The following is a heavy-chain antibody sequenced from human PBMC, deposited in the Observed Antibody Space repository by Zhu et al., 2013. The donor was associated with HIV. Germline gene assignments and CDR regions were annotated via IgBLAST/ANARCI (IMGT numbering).Heavy chain of an antibody. CDR2: ISAYNGYT. J-gene: IGHJ4*02. V-gene: IGHV1-18*01. D-gene: IGHD4-17*01. Sequence: QVQLVQSGAEVKKPGASVKVSCKASGYTFTSYGINWVRQAPGQGLEWLGWISAYNGYTNYVQKFQGRVTMTRDTSISTAYMELSRLRSDDTAVYYCARADYGSNPFDFWGQGTLVTVSS. CDR1: GYTFTSYG. CDR3: ARADYGSNPFDF.